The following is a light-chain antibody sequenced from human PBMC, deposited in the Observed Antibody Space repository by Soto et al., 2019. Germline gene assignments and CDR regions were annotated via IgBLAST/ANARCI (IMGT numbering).Light chain of an antibody. V-gene: IGKV1-5*01. J-gene: IGKJ1*01. CDR3: QKYNSALTWT. Sequence: DIQMTQSPSTLSGSVGDRVTITCRASQTISSWLAWYQQKPGKAPKLLIYDASSLESGVPSRFSGSGSGTDFTLTISSLQPEDVATYYCQKYNSALTWTFGQGTKVDIK. CDR1: QTISSW. CDR2: DAS.